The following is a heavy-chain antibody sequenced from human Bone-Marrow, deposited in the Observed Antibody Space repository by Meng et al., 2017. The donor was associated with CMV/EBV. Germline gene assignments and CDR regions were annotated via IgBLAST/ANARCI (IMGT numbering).Heavy chain of an antibody. J-gene: IGHJ6*02. V-gene: IGHV4-59*01. CDR2: INYSGST. Sequence: GSLRLSCPASGGSISSYNWSWIRQPPGKGLEWMGYINYSGSTNYNPSLKSRVTISVDTSKNQFSLKLSSVTAADSAVYYCATGHARGDFWSGYASKYYYYGMDVWGQGTMVTFSS. CDR3: ATGHARGDFWSGYASKYYYYGMDV. CDR1: GGSISSYN. D-gene: IGHD3-3*01.